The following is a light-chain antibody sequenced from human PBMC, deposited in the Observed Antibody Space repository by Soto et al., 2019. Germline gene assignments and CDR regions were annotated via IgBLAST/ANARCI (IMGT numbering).Light chain of an antibody. J-gene: IGKJ1*01. CDR3: QQYGSSPWT. CDR1: QSVSSSF. V-gene: IGKV3-20*01. Sequence: EIVLTQSPGTLSLSPGEGATLSCRASQSVSSSFLAWYQQKPGQAPRLLIYGASSRATGIPDRFRGSASGTDFTLTISRLEPEDFALYYCQQYGSSPWTCGQGTKVEIK. CDR2: GAS.